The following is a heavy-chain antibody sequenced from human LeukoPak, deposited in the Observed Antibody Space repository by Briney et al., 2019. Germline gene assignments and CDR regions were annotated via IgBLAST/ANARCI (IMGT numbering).Heavy chain of an antibody. V-gene: IGHV3-21*01. CDR3: ARSLLWFGANLIWFDP. J-gene: IGHJ5*02. D-gene: IGHD3-10*01. CDR1: EFTFSSYT. CDR2: ISSSSSYI. Sequence: GGSLRLSCAASEFTFSSYTMNWVRQAPGKGLEWVSSISSSSSYIYYADSVKGRFTISRDNAKNSLYLQMNSLRADDTAVYYYARSLLWFGANLIWFDPWGQGTLVTVSS.